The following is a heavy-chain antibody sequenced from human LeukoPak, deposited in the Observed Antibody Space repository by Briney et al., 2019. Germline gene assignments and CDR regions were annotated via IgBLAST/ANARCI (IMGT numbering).Heavy chain of an antibody. CDR3: ARDKDWFLYDY. Sequence: GGSLRLSCAASGFTFSTYSMHWVRQAPGEGLVWVSHIKPDGSDTTYADSVKGRFSISRDNARNTLYLQMNTLRAEDTAVYYCARDKDWFLYDYWGQGTLVTVSS. CDR1: GFTFSTYS. V-gene: IGHV3-74*01. CDR2: IKPDGSDT. D-gene: IGHD3/OR15-3a*01. J-gene: IGHJ4*02.